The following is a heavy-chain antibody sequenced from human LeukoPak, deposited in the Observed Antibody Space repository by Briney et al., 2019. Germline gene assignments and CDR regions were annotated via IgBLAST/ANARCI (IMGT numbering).Heavy chain of an antibody. J-gene: IGHJ6*02. CDR3: ARVGLPYYYYGMDV. CDR2: ISSSSSTI. V-gene: IGHV3-48*04. CDR1: GLTFSSYS. Sequence: GGSLRLSCAASGLTFSSYSMNWVRQAPGKGLEWVSYISSSSSTIYYADSVKGRFTISRDNAKNSLYLQMNSLRAEDTAVYYCARVGLPYYYYGMDVWGQGTTVTVSS. D-gene: IGHD5-12*01.